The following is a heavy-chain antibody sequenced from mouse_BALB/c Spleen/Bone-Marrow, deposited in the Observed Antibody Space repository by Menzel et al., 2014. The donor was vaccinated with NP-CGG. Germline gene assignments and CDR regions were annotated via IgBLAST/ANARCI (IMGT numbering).Heavy chain of an antibody. Sequence: EVQRVESGGGLVQPGGSRKLSCAASGFTFSSFGMHWVRQAPEKGLEWVAYISSGSSTIYYADTVKSRFTISSDNPKNTLFLQMTSLRSEDTAMYYCTRKGALITHYYAMDYWGQGTSVTVSS. CDR2: ISSGSSTI. CDR1: GFTFSSFG. D-gene: IGHD2-4*01. CDR3: TRKGALITHYYAMDY. V-gene: IGHV5-17*02. J-gene: IGHJ4*01.